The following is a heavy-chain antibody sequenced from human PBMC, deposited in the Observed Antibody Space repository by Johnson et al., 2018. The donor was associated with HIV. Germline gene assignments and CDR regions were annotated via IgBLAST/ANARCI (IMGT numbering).Heavy chain of an antibody. CDR3: ARGRYYYDSSGSDAFDI. CDR2: ISWDGNSP. Sequence: VQLVESGGVVVQPGGSLRLSCAVSGFTFDDYAMHWVRQPPGKGLEWVSLISWDGNSPYYAASVKGRSTIPRDNAKNSLYLQMNSLRAEDTALYYCARGRYYYDSSGSDAFDIWGQGTMVTVSS. J-gene: IGHJ3*02. CDR1: GFTFDDYA. D-gene: IGHD3-22*01. V-gene: IGHV3-43D*03.